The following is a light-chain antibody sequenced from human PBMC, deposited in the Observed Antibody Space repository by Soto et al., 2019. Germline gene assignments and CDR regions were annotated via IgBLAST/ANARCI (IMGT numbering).Light chain of an antibody. J-gene: IGKJ2*01. V-gene: IGKV3-20*01. Sequence: ENVLTQSPGTLSLSPGDRATLSCRASQSFNSNYLVWYQQKPGQAPRLVIYGASSRATGIPDRFSGSGSGTDFTLTISRLESEDFAVYYCQQYDNSPLYTFGQGTKLEIK. CDR3: QQYDNSPLYT. CDR2: GAS. CDR1: QSFNSNY.